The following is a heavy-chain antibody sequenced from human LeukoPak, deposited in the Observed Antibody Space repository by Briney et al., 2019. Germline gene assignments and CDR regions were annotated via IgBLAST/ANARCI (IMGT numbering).Heavy chain of an antibody. Sequence: ASVKVSCKASGYTFTGYYMHWVRQAHGQGLEWMGWINPNSGGTSYPQKFQGRVTMTRDTSISTAYMELSRLRSDDTAVYYCARGVPRYSGSYPEDYWGQGTLVTVSS. J-gene: IGHJ4*02. CDR2: INPNSGGT. CDR1: GYTFTGYY. V-gene: IGHV1-2*02. CDR3: ARGVPRYSGSYPEDY. D-gene: IGHD1-26*01.